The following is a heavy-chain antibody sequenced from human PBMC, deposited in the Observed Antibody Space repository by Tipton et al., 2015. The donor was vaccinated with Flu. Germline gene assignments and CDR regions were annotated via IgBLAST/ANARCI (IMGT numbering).Heavy chain of an antibody. CDR1: GFTFGGST. CDR2: IRSKGDSYAT. CDR3: TRQAMGAPWHYFYGLDV. V-gene: IGHV3-73*01. Sequence: SLRLSCAASGFTFGGSTIHWVRQVSGKGLEWVGHIRSKGDSYATAYAASVKGRFTISRDDSKNTASLQMNSLKTEDTAVYYCTRQAMGAPWHYFYGLDVWGQGTTVTVSS. D-gene: IGHD1-26*01. J-gene: IGHJ6*02.